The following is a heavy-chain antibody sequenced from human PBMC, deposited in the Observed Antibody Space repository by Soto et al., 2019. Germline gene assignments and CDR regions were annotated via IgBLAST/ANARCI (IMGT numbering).Heavy chain of an antibody. CDR2: IYWDDDK. J-gene: IGHJ5*02. CDR3: GHSLYTSGWWFDP. CDR1: GFSLNTDKVG. Sequence: QVTLKESGPALVKPTETLTLTCTFSGFSLNTDKVGVGWVRQPPGKALEWLALIYWDDDKRYSPYLKSRLTITKDTSKHEVALTMTSLDPVDTATFFCGHSLYTSGWWFDPWGPGTLVTVSS. D-gene: IGHD6-19*01. V-gene: IGHV2-5*02.